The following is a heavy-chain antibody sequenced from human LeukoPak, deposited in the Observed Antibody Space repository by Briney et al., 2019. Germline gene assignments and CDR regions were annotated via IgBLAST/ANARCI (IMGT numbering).Heavy chain of an antibody. J-gene: IGHJ3*02. CDR1: GGSISSYY. V-gene: IGHV4-59*08. D-gene: IGHD6-13*01. CDR3: ARHSPYSSSWPPNDAFDI. CDR2: IYYSGST. Sequence: SETLSLTCTVSGGSISSYYWSWIRQPPGKGLEWIGYIYYSGSTNYNPSLKSRVTISVDTSKNQFSLKLSSVTAADTAVYYRARHSPYSSSWPPNDAFDIWGQGTMVTVSS.